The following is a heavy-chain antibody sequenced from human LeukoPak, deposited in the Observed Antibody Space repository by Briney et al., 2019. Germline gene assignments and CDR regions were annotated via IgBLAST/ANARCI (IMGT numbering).Heavy chain of an antibody. V-gene: IGHV1-46*01. CDR3: ARGRHYYDSSDYYYEGDAFDI. D-gene: IGHD3-22*01. J-gene: IGHJ3*02. Sequence: ASVKVSCKASGDTFTSYYMHWVRQAPGQGLEWMGIINPSGGSNTYAQKFQGRVTMTRDMSTSTVYMELSSLRSEDTAVYYCARGRHYYDSSDYYYEGDAFDIWGQGTMVTVSS. CDR1: GDTFTSYY. CDR2: INPSGGSN.